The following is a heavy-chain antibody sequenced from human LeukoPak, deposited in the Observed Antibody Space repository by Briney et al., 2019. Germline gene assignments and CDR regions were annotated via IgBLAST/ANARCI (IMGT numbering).Heavy chain of an antibody. J-gene: IGHJ5*01. Sequence: GGSLRLSCAASGFTFDDYAMHWVRQAPGKGLEWVSGITWNSDTVDYGDSVKGRFTMSRDNAKNSLYLQMNSLRPEDTAFYYCAKGGGGIVAYNWFDSWGQGTLVTVSS. CDR2: ITWNSDTV. V-gene: IGHV3-9*01. D-gene: IGHD1-26*01. CDR3: AKGGGGIVAYNWFDS. CDR1: GFTFDDYA.